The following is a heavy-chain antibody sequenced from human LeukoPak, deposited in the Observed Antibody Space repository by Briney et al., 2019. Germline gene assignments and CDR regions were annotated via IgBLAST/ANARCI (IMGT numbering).Heavy chain of an antibody. CDR3: ARIRDGYNDAYDI. J-gene: IGHJ3*02. CDR2: INPGGDNT. V-gene: IGHV1-46*01. Sequence: ASVKVSCKASGYTFTNYYIHWVRRAPGRGLEWMGLINPGGDNTDYAQNFQGRVTMTRDTSTSTVYMGLSSLRSEDTAVYYCARIRDGYNDAYDIWGQGTMVTVSS. CDR1: GYTFTNYY. D-gene: IGHD5-24*01.